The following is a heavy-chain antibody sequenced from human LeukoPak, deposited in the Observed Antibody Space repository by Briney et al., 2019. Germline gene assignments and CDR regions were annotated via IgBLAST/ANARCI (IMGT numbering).Heavy chain of an antibody. J-gene: IGHJ4*02. CDR3: AKDQGGPFDY. CDR1: GFTFSSFA. V-gene: IGHV3-23*01. Sequence: GGSLRLSCAASGFTFSSFAMSWVRQAPGKGLEWVSGMSGSGGSTYYADSVKGRFTISRDRSKNTLYLQMNSLRAEDTAVYYCAKDQGGPFDYWGQGSLVTVSS. CDR2: MSGSGGST.